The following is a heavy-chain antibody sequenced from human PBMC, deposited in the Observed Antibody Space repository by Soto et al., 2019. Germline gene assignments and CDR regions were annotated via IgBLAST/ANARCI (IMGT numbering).Heavy chain of an antibody. V-gene: IGHV3-30-3*01. Sequence: GGSLRLSCAASGFTFSSYAMHWVRQAPGKGLEWVAVISYDGSNKYYADSVKGRFTISRDNSKNTLYLQMNSLRAEDTAVYYCATGSSGYSYGASAYWGQGTLVTVSS. D-gene: IGHD5-18*01. CDR1: GFTFSSYA. J-gene: IGHJ4*02. CDR2: ISYDGSNK. CDR3: ATGSSGYSYGASAY.